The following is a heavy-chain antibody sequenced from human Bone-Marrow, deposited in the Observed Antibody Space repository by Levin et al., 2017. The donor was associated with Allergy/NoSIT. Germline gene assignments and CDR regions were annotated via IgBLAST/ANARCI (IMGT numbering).Heavy chain of an antibody. D-gene: IGHD6-19*01. CDR1: GYTFTSYA. J-gene: IGHJ4*02. CDR3: ARGGAVAAQVFDY. Sequence: ASVKVSCKASGYTFTSYAMHWVRQAPGQRLEWMGWINAGNGNTKYSQKFQGRVTITRDTSASTAYMELSSLRSEDTAVYYCARGGAVAAQVFDYWGQGTLVTVSS. CDR2: INAGNGNT. V-gene: IGHV1-3*01.